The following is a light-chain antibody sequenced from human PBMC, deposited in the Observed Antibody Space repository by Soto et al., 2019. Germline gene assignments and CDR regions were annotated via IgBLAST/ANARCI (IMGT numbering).Light chain of an antibody. V-gene: IGLV1-51*01. Sequence: QAVVTQPPSVSAPPGQKVTISCSGSSSNIGNNYVSWYQQLPGTAPKLLIYDNNKRPSGIPDRFSGSKSGTSATLGITGLQTGDEADYYCGTWDSSLSAVVFGGGTKDTVL. CDR1: SSNIGNNY. CDR3: GTWDSSLSAVV. J-gene: IGLJ2*01. CDR2: DNN.